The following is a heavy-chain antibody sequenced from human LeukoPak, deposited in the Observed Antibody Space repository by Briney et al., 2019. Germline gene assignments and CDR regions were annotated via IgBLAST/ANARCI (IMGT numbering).Heavy chain of an antibody. CDR2: ISGSGIST. D-gene: IGHD3-10*02. CDR3: AELGITMIGGV. CDR1: GFSFSFYD. V-gene: IGHV3-23*01. J-gene: IGHJ6*04. Sequence: GGSLRLSCAASGFSFSFYDMSWVRQAPGKGLEWVSAISGSGISTYYADSVKGRFTISRDNSKNTLYLQMNSLRAEDTAVYYCAELGITMIGGVWGKGTTVTISS.